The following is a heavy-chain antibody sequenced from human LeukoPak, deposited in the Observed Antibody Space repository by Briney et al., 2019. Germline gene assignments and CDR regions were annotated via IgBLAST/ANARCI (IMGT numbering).Heavy chain of an antibody. V-gene: IGHV3-21*01. CDR2: ISSSSSYI. CDR3: AKDHDILTGYHPGFDY. Sequence: PGGSLRLSCAASGFTFSSYSMNWVRQAPGKGLEWVSSISSSSSYIYYADSVKGRFTISRDNSKNTLYLQMNSLRAEDTAVYYCAKDHDILTGYHPGFDYWGQGTLVTVSS. D-gene: IGHD3-9*01. CDR1: GFTFSSYS. J-gene: IGHJ4*02.